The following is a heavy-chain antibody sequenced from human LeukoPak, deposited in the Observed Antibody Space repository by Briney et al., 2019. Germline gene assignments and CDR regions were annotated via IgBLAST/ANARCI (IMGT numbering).Heavy chain of an antibody. V-gene: IGHV3-23*01. CDR2: ISGSGVST. D-gene: IGHD4-17*01. CDR1: GFTLSNYA. CDR3: ARHAGLRGGDYFDY. Sequence: GGSLRLSCATSGFTLSNYAMSWVRQAPGKGLEWVSAISGSGVSTYYADSVKGRFTISSDNSKNMLYLQMNSLRAEDTAVYYCARHAGLRGGDYFDYWGQGTLVTVSS. J-gene: IGHJ4*02.